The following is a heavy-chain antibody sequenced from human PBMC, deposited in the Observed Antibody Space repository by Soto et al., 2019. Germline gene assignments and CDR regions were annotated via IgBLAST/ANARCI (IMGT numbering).Heavy chain of an antibody. CDR1: GGTFSSYA. CDR3: ARSYDSSGYYYGDYYYYGMDV. D-gene: IGHD3-22*01. CDR2: IIPIFGTA. Sequence: SVKVSCKASGGTFSSYAISWVRQAPGQGLEWMGGIIPIFGTANYAQKFQGRVTITADESTSTAYMELSSLRSEDTAVYYCARSYDSSGYYYGDYYYYGMDVWGQGXTVTVSS. V-gene: IGHV1-69*13. J-gene: IGHJ6*02.